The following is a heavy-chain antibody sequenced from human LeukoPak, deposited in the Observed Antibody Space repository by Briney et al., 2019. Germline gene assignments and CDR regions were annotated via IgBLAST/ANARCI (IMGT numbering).Heavy chain of an antibody. J-gene: IGHJ4*02. D-gene: IGHD6-19*01. CDR1: GGSISSSSYY. Sequence: SETLSLTCTVSGGSISSSSYYWGWIRQPPGKRLEWIGSIYYSGSTYYNPSLKSRVTISVDTSKNQFSLKLSSVTAADTAVYYCARHARMYSSGWYPYYFDYWGQGTLVTVSS. V-gene: IGHV4-39*01. CDR2: IYYSGST. CDR3: ARHARMYSSGWYPYYFDY.